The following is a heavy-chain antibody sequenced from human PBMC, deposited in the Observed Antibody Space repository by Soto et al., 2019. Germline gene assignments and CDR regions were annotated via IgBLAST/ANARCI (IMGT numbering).Heavy chain of an antibody. CDR1: GFTFSSYA. Sequence: GSLRLSCAASGFTFSSYAVSWVRQAPGKGPEWISSISGSGSTIYYADSVKGRFTISRDNSKNTLYLQMSSLRAEDTAVYYCAKVFYYYDSSGYYYFDYWGQGTLVTVSS. CDR3: AKVFYYYDSSGYYYFDY. CDR2: ISGSGSTI. J-gene: IGHJ4*02. V-gene: IGHV3-23*01. D-gene: IGHD3-22*01.